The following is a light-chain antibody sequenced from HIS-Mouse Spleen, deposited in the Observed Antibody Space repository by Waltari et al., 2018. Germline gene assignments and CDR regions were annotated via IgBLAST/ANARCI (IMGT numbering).Light chain of an antibody. CDR2: DVS. Sequence: QSALTQPASVSGSPGQSITISCTGTSSDVGGYNYVPWYQHHPGKAPKLMIYDVSNRPSGVSNRFSGSKSGNTASLTISGLQAEDEADYYCSSYTSSSFNVVFGGGTKLTVL. CDR3: SSYTSSSFNVV. J-gene: IGLJ2*01. V-gene: IGLV2-14*03. CDR1: SSDVGGYNY.